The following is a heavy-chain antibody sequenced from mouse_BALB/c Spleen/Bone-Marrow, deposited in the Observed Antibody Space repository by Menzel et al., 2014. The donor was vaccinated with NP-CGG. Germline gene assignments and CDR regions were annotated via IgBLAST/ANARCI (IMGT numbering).Heavy chain of an antibody. CDR2: IWAGGST. V-gene: IGHV2-9*02. D-gene: IGHD2-14*01. Sequence: QVQLQQSGPGLVAPSQSLSITCTVSGFSLTRYGVHWVRQPPGTGLEWLGVIWAGGSTNYNSALMSRLSISKDNSKSQVFIKMNSLQTDDTAMYYCARVIRYESYWDYWGQGTTLTVSS. CDR1: GFSLTRYG. J-gene: IGHJ2*01. CDR3: ARVIRYESYWDY.